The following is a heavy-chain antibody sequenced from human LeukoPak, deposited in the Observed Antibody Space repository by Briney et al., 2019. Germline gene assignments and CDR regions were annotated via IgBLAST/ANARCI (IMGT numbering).Heavy chain of an antibody. Sequence: SGGSLRLSCAASGLTFGDFAMHWVRQAPGKGLEWVSFITWDGGSIYYADSVKGRFTISRDNSKDTLYLQMNSLRAEDTALYYCAKDRPFPYGMDVWGQGTTVTVSS. J-gene: IGHJ6*02. CDR2: ITWDGGSI. CDR1: GLTFGDFA. CDR3: AKDRPFPYGMDV. V-gene: IGHV3-43D*03.